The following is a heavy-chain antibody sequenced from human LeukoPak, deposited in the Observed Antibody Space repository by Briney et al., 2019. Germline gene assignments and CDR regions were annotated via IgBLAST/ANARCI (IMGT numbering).Heavy chain of an antibody. V-gene: IGHV3-30*18. D-gene: IGHD3-22*01. Sequence: GGSLRLSCAASGFTFSSYGMHWVRQAPGKGLEWVAVISCDGSNKYYADSVKGRFTISRDNSKNTLYLQMNSLRAEDTAVYYCAKDVKAYYYDGDYFDYWGQGTLVTVSS. CDR1: GFTFSSYG. CDR3: AKDVKAYYYDGDYFDY. CDR2: ISCDGSNK. J-gene: IGHJ4*02.